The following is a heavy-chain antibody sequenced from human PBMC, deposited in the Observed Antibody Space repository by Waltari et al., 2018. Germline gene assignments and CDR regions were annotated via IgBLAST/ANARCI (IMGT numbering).Heavy chain of an antibody. CDR2: SYHTGTT. V-gene: IGHV4-38-2*02. D-gene: IGHD3-9*01. CDR3: ARDKGFYDVLPGRGWFDP. J-gene: IGHJ5*02. Sequence: QVQLQDSGPGLVKPSESLPPPCTAPNYSITSGYFRGWIRQSPGKGLEWIGSSYHTGTTYFNPSLKSRVTISIDTSKKQFSLRLRSVTAADTGVYFCARDKGFYDVLPGRGWFDPWGQGTLVTVSS. CDR1: NYSITSGYF.